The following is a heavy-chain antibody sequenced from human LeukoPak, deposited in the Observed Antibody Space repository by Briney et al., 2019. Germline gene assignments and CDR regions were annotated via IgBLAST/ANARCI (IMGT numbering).Heavy chain of an antibody. CDR1: GYTLIELS. D-gene: IGHD3-10*01. Sequence: ASVKVSCKVSGYTLIELSMHWVRQAPGKGLEWMGGFDPEDGETIYAQKFQGRVTMTEDTSTDTAYMELSSLRSEDTAVYYCATGSGITMVSNYYYYGMDVWGQGTTVTVSS. V-gene: IGHV1-24*01. CDR2: FDPEDGET. CDR3: ATGSGITMVSNYYYYGMDV. J-gene: IGHJ6*02.